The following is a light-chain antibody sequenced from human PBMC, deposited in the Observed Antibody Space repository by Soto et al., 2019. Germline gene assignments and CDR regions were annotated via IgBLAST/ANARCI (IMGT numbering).Light chain of an antibody. V-gene: IGKV4-1*01. Sequence: DIVMTQSPDSLAVSLGERATINCKSSQSVLYSSSNKNYLAWYQQKPGQPPKLLIYWASTRESGVPDRFSGSGSGTDFTLTISSLQAEDVAVYYCQQYSSTPRTFGQGTKVEIK. CDR3: QQYSSTPRT. CDR2: WAS. J-gene: IGKJ1*01. CDR1: QSVLYSSSNKNY.